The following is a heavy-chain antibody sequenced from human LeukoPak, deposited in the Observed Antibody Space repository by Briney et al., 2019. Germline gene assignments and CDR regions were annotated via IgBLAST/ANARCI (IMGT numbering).Heavy chain of an antibody. V-gene: IGHV3-30*18. CDR1: GFTFSSYG. Sequence: GGSLRLSCAASGFTFSSYGMRWVRQAPGKGLEWVAVISYDGSNKYYADSVKGRFTISRDNAKNSLYLQMNSLRAEDTALYYCAKDGYCSSTSCYTYYYYYGMDVWGQGTTVTVSS. CDR3: AKDGYCSSTSCYTYYYYYGMDV. D-gene: IGHD2-2*02. J-gene: IGHJ6*02. CDR2: ISYDGSNK.